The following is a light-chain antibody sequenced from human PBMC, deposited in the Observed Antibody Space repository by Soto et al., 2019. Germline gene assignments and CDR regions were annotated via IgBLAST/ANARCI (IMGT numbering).Light chain of an antibody. CDR2: TAS. V-gene: IGKV1-33*01. CDR3: QQYHALPRT. J-gene: IGKJ1*01. CDR1: QDIINY. Sequence: DIQMTQSPSSLSASVGDRATITCRASQDIINYVNWYQQKPGEAPKLLIYTASNLESGVPSRFSGRGSGTDFTLAIDGLQPEDFATYYCQQYHALPRTFGQGTRVEI.